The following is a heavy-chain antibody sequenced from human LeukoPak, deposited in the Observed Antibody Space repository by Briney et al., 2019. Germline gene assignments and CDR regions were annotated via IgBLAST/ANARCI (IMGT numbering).Heavy chain of an antibody. Sequence: SETPSLTCTVSGGSISSSSDYWAWIRQPPGKGLEWIGSIYYSGSTYYNSSLKSRVTVSVDTSKNQFSLKLSSVTAADTAVYYCARHIYSGSYSRWFDPWGQGTLVGVSS. J-gene: IGHJ5*02. D-gene: IGHD1-26*01. CDR3: ARHIYSGSYSRWFDP. CDR1: GGSISSSSDY. CDR2: IYYSGST. V-gene: IGHV4-39*01.